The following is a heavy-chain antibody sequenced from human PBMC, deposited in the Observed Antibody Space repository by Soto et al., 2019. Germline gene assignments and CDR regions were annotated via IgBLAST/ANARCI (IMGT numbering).Heavy chain of an antibody. CDR3: ARDVFGERYGMDV. D-gene: IGHD2-21*01. J-gene: IGHJ6*02. V-gene: IGHV3-48*02. Sequence: PGGSLRLSCAASGFTFSSFNMNWVRQAPGKGLEWVSYISSSGSTIYYADSVKGRFTISRDNAKNSLYLQVNSLRDEDTAVFYCARDVFGERYGMDVWGQGTTVTSP. CDR2: ISSSGSTI. CDR1: GFTFSSFN.